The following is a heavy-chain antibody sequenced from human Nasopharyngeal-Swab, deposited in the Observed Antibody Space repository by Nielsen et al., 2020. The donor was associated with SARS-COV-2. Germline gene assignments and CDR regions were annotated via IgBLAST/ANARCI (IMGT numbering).Heavy chain of an antibody. D-gene: IGHD3-10*01. CDR1: GFTFNIYA. CDR2: ISASGGST. Sequence: GGSLRLSCAASGFTFNIYAMAWVRRAPGRGLEWVSAISASGGSTYYRNSVKGRFSISRDTSKNTLFLQMNSLTVDDTALYYCAKDDVVRGDAFDFWGQGTMVTVSS. CDR3: AKDDVVRGDAFDF. J-gene: IGHJ3*01. V-gene: IGHV3-23*01.